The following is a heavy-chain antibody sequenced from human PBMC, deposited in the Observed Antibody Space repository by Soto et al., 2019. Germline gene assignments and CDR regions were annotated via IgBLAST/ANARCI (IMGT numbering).Heavy chain of an antibody. V-gene: IGHV5-10-1*03. CDR1: GYSFANYW. J-gene: IGHJ6*02. CDR2: IDPGDSST. CDR3: ARVTWRSAIGDALDV. Sequence: EVQLVQSGAEVKKPGESLRISCKGSGYSFANYWISWVRQMPGKGLEWMGRIDPGDSSTNYSPSFQGHVTISGDKSIATAYLQWSSLKASDTATFYCARVTWRSAIGDALDVWGQGTTVTVSS. D-gene: IGHD2-2*01.